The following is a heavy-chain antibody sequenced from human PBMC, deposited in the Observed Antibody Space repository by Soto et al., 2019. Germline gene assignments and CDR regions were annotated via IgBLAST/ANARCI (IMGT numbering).Heavy chain of an antibody. J-gene: IGHJ5*02. D-gene: IGHD6-6*01. CDR3: AKDKGPYSSSSGCDP. CDR1: GFTFNDSA. V-gene: IGHV3-9*01. CDR2: ISWNSGSI. Sequence: PWGSLRLSCAASGFTFNDSAMHWVRQAPGKGLAWVSGISWNSGSIGYAGSVKGQFTISRDNAKTALCLQMNSLRAEDTASYYCAKDKGPYSSSSGCDPWGQGTLVTVSS.